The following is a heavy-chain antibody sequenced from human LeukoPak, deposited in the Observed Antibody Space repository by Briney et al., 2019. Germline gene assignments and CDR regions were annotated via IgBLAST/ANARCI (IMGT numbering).Heavy chain of an antibody. CDR3: AKDAALYPFFFDY. V-gene: IGHV3-23*01. D-gene: IGHD3-16*01. J-gene: IGHJ4*02. CDR2: VSGSGGHT. Sequence: GGSLRLSCAASRFTFSSYGMHWVRQAPGKGLEWVSAVSGSGGHTYYADSVKGRFTISRDNSKNTLYLQMDTLRAEDTAVYYCAKDAALYPFFFDYWGQGTLVTVSS. CDR1: RFTFSSYG.